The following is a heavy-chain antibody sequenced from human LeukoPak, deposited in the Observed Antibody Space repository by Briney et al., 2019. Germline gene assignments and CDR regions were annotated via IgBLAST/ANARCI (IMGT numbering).Heavy chain of an antibody. CDR1: GFTFSNYA. Sequence: GGSLRLSCEASGFTFSNYAVHWVRQAPGKGLEWVASISYDGRYKYYAQSVKGRFTISRDNSKNTLYLQMNSLRPEDTAVYYCAREGLAYFDYWGQGTLVTVSS. V-gene: IGHV3-30*04. D-gene: IGHD5-12*01. J-gene: IGHJ4*02. CDR3: AREGLAYFDY. CDR2: ISYDGRYK.